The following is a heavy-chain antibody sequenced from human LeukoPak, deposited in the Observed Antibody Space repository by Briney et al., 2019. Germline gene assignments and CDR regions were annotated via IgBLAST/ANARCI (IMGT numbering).Heavy chain of an antibody. Sequence: ASVKVSCKASGYTFTNYGISWVRRAPGQGLEWRGWISIYNGNTDYAQKLRGRVTMTTDTSTSTAYMELRSLRSDDTAVYYCARITYDFWSGYYMPDDPWGQGTLVTVSS. CDR2: ISIYNGNT. V-gene: IGHV1-18*01. CDR1: GYTFTNYG. J-gene: IGHJ5*02. D-gene: IGHD3-3*01. CDR3: ARITYDFWSGYYMPDDP.